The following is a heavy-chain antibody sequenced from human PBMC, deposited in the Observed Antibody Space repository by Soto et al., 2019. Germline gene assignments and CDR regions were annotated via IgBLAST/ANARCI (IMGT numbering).Heavy chain of an antibody. CDR3: ARFGAYGDYEWDYYYYMDV. D-gene: IGHD4-17*01. J-gene: IGHJ6*03. CDR1: GGYFSDYY. Sequence: SEMLSLTCAVYGGYFSDYYWSWIRQPPGEGLEWIGEINHSGSTNYNPSLKSRVTISVDTSKNQFSLKLSSVTAADTAVYYCARFGAYGDYEWDYYYYMDVWGKGTTVTVSS. CDR2: INHSGST. V-gene: IGHV4-34*01.